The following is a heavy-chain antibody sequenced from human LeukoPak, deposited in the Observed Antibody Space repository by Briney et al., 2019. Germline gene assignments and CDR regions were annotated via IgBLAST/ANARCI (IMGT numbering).Heavy chain of an antibody. Sequence: SETLSLTCAVYGGSFSGYYWSWIRQPPGKGLEWIGEINHSGSTNYNPSLKSRVTISVDTSKNQFSLKLSSVTAADTAMYYCATSWSGSQYPRTWGQGTLVTVSS. V-gene: IGHV4-34*01. D-gene: IGHD3-3*01. CDR1: GGSFSGYY. J-gene: IGHJ5*02. CDR2: INHSGST. CDR3: ATSWSGSQYPRT.